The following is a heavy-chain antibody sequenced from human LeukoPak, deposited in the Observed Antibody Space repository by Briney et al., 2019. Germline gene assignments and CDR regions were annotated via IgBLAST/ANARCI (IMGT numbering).Heavy chain of an antibody. D-gene: IGHD6-6*01. CDR1: GGTFSSYA. J-gene: IGHJ4*02. CDR3: AREASEAARSLGY. CDR2: IIPIFGTA. Sequence: ASVKVSCTASGGTFSSYAISWVRQAPGQGLEWMGGIIPIFGTANYAQKFQGRVTITTDESTSTAYMELSSLRSEDTAVYYCAREASEAARSLGYWGQGTLVTVSS. V-gene: IGHV1-69*05.